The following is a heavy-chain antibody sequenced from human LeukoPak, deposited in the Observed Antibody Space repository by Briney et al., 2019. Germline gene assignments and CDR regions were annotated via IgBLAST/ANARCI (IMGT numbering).Heavy chain of an antibody. CDR3: ARVKKDGGGDSGFDP. V-gene: IGHV4-59*01. CDR1: GGSISNYW. D-gene: IGHD2-21*01. J-gene: IGHJ5*02. CDR2: IYYSGST. Sequence: PSETLSLTCTVSGGSISNYWWSWIRQPPGKGLEWIAYIYYSGSTKYNPSLKSRVTISVDMSKNKFSLKLSSVTAADTALYYCARVKKDGGGDSGFDPWGQGTLVTVSS.